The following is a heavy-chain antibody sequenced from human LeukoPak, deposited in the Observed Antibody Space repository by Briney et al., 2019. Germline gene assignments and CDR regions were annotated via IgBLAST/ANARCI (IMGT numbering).Heavy chain of an antibody. J-gene: IGHJ4*02. CDR1: GFTLSSFG. D-gene: IGHD3-22*01. V-gene: IGHV3-30*02. CDR2: IRYDESNK. Sequence: GGSLRLSCAASGFTLSSFGMHWVRQAPGRGLEWVAFIRYDESNKYYADSVKGRFTISRDNSKNTLYLQMSSLRAEDTAVYYCAKGFDTSGSYPYYSHYWGQGTLVTVSS. CDR3: AKGFDTSGSYPYYSHY.